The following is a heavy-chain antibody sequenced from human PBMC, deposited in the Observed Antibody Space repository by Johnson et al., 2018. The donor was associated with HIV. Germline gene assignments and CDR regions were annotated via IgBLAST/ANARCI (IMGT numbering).Heavy chain of an antibody. J-gene: IGHJ3*02. V-gene: IGHV3-30*04. Sequence: QVQLMESGGGLVQPGRSLRLSCAASGFTFSSYAMHWVRQAPGKGLEWVAVISYDGSNKYYADSVKGRFTISRDNSKNTLYLQMNSLRAEDTAVYYCATALGYDAFDIWGQGTMVTVSS. D-gene: IGHD6-13*01. CDR3: ATALGYDAFDI. CDR1: GFTFSSYA. CDR2: ISYDGSNK.